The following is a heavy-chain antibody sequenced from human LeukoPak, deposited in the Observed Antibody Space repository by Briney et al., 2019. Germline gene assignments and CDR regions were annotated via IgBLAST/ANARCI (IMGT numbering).Heavy chain of an antibody. V-gene: IGHV4-59*11. J-gene: IGHJ6*02. CDR3: ARTTPYYYYAMDV. Sequence: SETLSLTCTVPGDSISGHYWSWIRQPPGKGLEWIGYIYYSGRTNYNPSLKSRVTISEDTSKNHFSLRLTSVTAADTAVYYCARTTPYYYYAMDVWGQGTTVTVSS. D-gene: IGHD4-17*01. CDR2: IYYSGRT. CDR1: GDSISGHY.